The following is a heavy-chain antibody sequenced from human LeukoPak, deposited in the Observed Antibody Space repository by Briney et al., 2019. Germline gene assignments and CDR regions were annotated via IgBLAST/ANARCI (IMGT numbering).Heavy chain of an antibody. J-gene: IGHJ4*02. Sequence: PGGSLRLSCAASGFTFSSYSMNWVHQAPGKGLEWVSSISSSSSYIYYADSVKGRFTISRDNAKNSLYLQMNSLRAEDTAVYYCAREWTYYYDSSGWYFDYWGQGTLDTVSS. CDR2: ISSSSSYI. V-gene: IGHV3-21*01. D-gene: IGHD3-22*01. CDR3: AREWTYYYDSSGWYFDY. CDR1: GFTFSSYS.